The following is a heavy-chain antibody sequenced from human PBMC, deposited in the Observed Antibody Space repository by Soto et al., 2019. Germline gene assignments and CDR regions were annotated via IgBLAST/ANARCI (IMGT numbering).Heavy chain of an antibody. CDR2: IYSGGST. V-gene: IGHV3-66*01. Sequence: EVQLVESGGGLVQPGGSLRLSCAASGFTVSSNYMSWVRQAPGKGLEWVSVIYSGGSTYYADSVKGRFTISRDNSKNTLYLQMHSLRAEDTAVYYCATGGPYCSGGSCYPSDYYMDVWGKGTTVTVSS. CDR1: GFTVSSNY. CDR3: ATGGPYCSGGSCYPSDYYMDV. J-gene: IGHJ6*03. D-gene: IGHD2-15*01.